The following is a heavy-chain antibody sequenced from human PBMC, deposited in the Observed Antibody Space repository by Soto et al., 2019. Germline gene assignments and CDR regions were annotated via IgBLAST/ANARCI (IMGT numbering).Heavy chain of an antibody. Sequence: GGSLRLSCAASGFTFSSYDMHWVRQATGKGLEWVSAIGTAGDTYYPGSVKGRFTISRENAKNSLYLQMNSLRAGDTAVYYCATGGYDILTGAEYYFDYWCQGTLVTVSS. CDR1: GFTFSSYD. V-gene: IGHV3-13*01. D-gene: IGHD3-9*01. J-gene: IGHJ4*02. CDR3: ATGGYDILTGAEYYFDY. CDR2: IGTAGDT.